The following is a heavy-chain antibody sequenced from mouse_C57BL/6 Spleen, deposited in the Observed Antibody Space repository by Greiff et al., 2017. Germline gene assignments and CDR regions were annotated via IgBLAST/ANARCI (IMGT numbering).Heavy chain of an antibody. CDR3: AIITTVVADAY. D-gene: IGHD1-1*01. J-gene: IGHJ3*01. CDR2: IDPNSGST. Sequence: QVQLQQPGAELVKPGASVKLSCKASGYTFTSYWMHWVKQRPGQGLEWIGMIDPNSGSTNYNEKFKSKATLTVDKSSSTAYMQLSSLTSEDSAVYYCAIITTVVADAYWGQGTLVTVSA. V-gene: IGHV1-64*01. CDR1: GYTFTSYW.